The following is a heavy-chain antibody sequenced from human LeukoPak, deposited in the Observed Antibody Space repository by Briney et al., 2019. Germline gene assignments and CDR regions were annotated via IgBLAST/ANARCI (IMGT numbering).Heavy chain of an antibody. CDR3: AARIAVAGTYGNFDY. CDR2: IYHSGST. Sequence: SETLSLTCAVSGGSISSSNWWSWVRQPPGKGLEWIGEIYHSGSTNYNPSLKSRVTISVDKSKNQFSLKLSSVTAADTAVYYCAARIAVAGTYGNFDYWGQGTLVTVS. J-gene: IGHJ4*02. V-gene: IGHV4-4*02. CDR1: GGSISSSNW. D-gene: IGHD6-19*01.